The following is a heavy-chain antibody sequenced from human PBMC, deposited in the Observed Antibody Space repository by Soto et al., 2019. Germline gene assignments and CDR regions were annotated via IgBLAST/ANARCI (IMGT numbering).Heavy chain of an antibody. J-gene: IGHJ3*02. D-gene: IGHD6-6*01. CDR3: ARVGSSHAFDI. Sequence: SETLSLTCTVSGGSISSSSYYWGWIRQPPGKGLEWIGYIYYSGSTNYNPSLKSRVTISVDTSKNQFSLKLSSVTAADTAVYYCARVGSSHAFDIWGQGTMVTVSS. CDR2: IYYSGST. CDR1: GGSISSSSYY. V-gene: IGHV4-61*05.